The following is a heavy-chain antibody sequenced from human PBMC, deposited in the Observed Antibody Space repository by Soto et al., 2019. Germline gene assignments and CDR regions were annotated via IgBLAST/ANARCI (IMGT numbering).Heavy chain of an antibody. D-gene: IGHD3-16*02. V-gene: IGHV5-51*01. CDR3: ARRHYDFVWGSYRYPYYYYGMDV. CDR2: IYPGDSDT. CDR1: GYSFTSYW. Sequence: PGESLKISCKGSGYSFTSYWIGWVRQMPGKGLEWMGIIYPGDSDTRYSPSFQGQVTISADKSISTAYLQWSSLKASDTAMYYCARRHYDFVWGSYRYPYYYYGMDVWGQGTTVTVS. J-gene: IGHJ6*02.